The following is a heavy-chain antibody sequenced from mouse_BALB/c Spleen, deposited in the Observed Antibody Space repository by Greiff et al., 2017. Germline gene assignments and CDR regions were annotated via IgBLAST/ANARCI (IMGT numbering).Heavy chain of an antibody. V-gene: IGHV5-6-5*01. D-gene: IGHD2-14*01. CDR1: GFTFSSYA. J-gene: IGHJ4*01. Sequence: EVQGVESGGGLVKPGGSLKLSCAASGFTFSSYAMSWVRQTPEKRLEWVASISSGGSTYYPDSVKGRFTISRDNARNILYLQMSSLRSEDTAMYYCARGYRYDYAMDYWGQGTSVTVSS. CDR3: ARGYRYDYAMDY. CDR2: ISSGGST.